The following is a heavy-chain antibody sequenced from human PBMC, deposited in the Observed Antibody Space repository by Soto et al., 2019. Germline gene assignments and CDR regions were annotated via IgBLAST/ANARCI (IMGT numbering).Heavy chain of an antibody. D-gene: IGHD3-10*01. V-gene: IGHV3-11*06. CDR1: GFTFSDYY. CDR3: ARDQRKVRGFDY. CDR2: ISSSSSYT. Sequence: QVQLVESGGGLVKPGGSLRLSCAASGFTFSDYYMSWIRQAPGKGLEWVSYISSSSSYTNYADSVKGRFTISRDNAKNSLYLQMNSLRAEDTAVYYCARDQRKVRGFDYWGQGTLVIVSS. J-gene: IGHJ4*02.